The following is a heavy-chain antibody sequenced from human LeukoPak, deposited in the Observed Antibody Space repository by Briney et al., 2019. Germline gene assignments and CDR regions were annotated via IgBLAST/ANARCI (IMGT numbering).Heavy chain of an antibody. J-gene: IGHJ6*03. V-gene: IGHV1-69*05. Sequence: SVKVSCKASGGTFSSYAISWVRQTPGQGLEWMGGIIPIFGTANYAQKFQGRVTITTDESTSTAYMELSSLRSEGTAVYYCARGREYYYYYYMDVWGKGTTVTVSS. CDR2: IIPIFGTA. CDR1: GGTFSSYA. CDR3: ARGREYYYYYYMDV.